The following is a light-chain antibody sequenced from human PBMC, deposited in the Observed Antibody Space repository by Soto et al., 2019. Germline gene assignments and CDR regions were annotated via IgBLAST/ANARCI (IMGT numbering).Light chain of an antibody. J-gene: IGKJ4*01. Sequence: EIVLTQSPATLSLSPGERATLSCRASQSVSSYLAWDQQKPGQAPRLLIYDASNRATGIPARFSGSGSGTDFTLTISSLEPDDFAVYYCQQRSDWPCTFGGGTKVQIK. CDR2: DAS. CDR3: QQRSDWPCT. CDR1: QSVSSY. V-gene: IGKV3-11*01.